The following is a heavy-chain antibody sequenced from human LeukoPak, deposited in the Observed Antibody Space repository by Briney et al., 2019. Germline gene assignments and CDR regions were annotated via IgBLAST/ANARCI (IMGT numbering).Heavy chain of an antibody. CDR2: IYYSGST. J-gene: IGHJ6*02. D-gene: IGHD3-3*01. Sequence: PSETLSLTCTVSGGSISSYYWSWIRQPPGKGLEWIGYIYYSGSTNYNPSLKSRVTISVDTSKNQFSLKLSSVTAADTAVYYCARGPYDFWSGLYYYGMDVWGQGTTVTVSS. CDR3: ARGPYDFWSGLYYYGMDV. CDR1: GGSISSYY. V-gene: IGHV4-59*01.